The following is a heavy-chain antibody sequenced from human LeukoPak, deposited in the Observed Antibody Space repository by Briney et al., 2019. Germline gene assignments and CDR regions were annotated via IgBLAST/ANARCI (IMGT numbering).Heavy chain of an antibody. V-gene: IGHV4-34*01. D-gene: IGHD2-2*02. CDR1: GGSFSGYH. CDR3: ARAKYCSSTSCYTSGNYYYYGMDV. Sequence: SETLSLTCAVYGGSFSGYHWSWIRQPPGKGLEWIGEINHSGSTNYNPSLKSRVTISVDTSKNQFSLKLSSVTAADTAVYYCARAKYCSSTSCYTSGNYYYYGMDVWGQGTTVTVSS. CDR2: INHSGST. J-gene: IGHJ6*02.